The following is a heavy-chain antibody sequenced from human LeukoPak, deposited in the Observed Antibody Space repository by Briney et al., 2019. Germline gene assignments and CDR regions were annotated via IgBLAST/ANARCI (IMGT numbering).Heavy chain of an antibody. D-gene: IGHD6-6*01. CDR2: IKQDGSEK. J-gene: IGHJ3*02. CDR3: ARDLGDKLSSSSANDAFDI. CDR1: GFTFSSYW. V-gene: IGHV3-7*01. Sequence: GGSLRLSCAASGFTFSSYWMSWVRQAPGKGLEWVANIKQDGSEKYYVDSVKGRFTISRDNAKNSLYLQMNSLRAEDTAVYYCARDLGDKLSSSSANDAFDIWGQGTMVTVSS.